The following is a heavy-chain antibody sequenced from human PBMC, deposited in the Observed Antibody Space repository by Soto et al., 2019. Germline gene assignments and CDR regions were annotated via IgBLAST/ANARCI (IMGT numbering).Heavy chain of an antibody. Sequence: QVQLVQSGAEVKRPGASVKVSCKASGYTFNSYGISWVRQAPGQGLEWMGWISVYNGNTNYAQKVQGRVTMTTDTSTSTAYMELRSLRPDDTAVYYCARDYRGGIYYGMDVWGQGTTVTVSS. CDR3: ARDYRGGIYYGMDV. V-gene: IGHV1-18*01. CDR1: GYTFNSYG. D-gene: IGHD3-10*01. J-gene: IGHJ6*02. CDR2: ISVYNGNT.